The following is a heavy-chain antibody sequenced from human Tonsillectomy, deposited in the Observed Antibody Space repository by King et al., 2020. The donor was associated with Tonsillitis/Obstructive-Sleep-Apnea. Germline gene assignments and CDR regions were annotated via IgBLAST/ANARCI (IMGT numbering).Heavy chain of an antibody. J-gene: IGHJ6*03. CDR3: VRGGPVLYDVWSGYPPIEDYYYYMDV. D-gene: IGHD3-3*01. CDR1: GFTFSSYW. V-gene: IGHV3-74*01. CDR2: INSVGCST. Sequence: VQLVESGGGLVQPGGSLRLSCAASGFTFSSYWMHWVRQAPGKGLVWVSRINSVGCSTSSAACVKGRLTISIDNAKKPLYLQMNSLRAEEPAVYCCVRGGPVLYDVWSGYPPIEDYYYYMDVWGKGTTVTVSS.